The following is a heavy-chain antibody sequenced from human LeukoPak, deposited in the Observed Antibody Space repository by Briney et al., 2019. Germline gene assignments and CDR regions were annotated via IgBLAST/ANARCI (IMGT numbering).Heavy chain of an antibody. CDR1: GESFSGYY. Sequence: PSETLSLTCAVYGESFSGYYWSWIRQPPGKGLEWIGEINHSGSTNYNPSLKSRVTISVDTSKNQFSLKLSSVTAADTAVYYCVRGGIVGTTARIPLFDYWGQGTLVTVSS. CDR2: INHSGST. V-gene: IGHV4-34*01. J-gene: IGHJ4*02. CDR3: VRGGIVGTTARIPLFDY. D-gene: IGHD1-26*01.